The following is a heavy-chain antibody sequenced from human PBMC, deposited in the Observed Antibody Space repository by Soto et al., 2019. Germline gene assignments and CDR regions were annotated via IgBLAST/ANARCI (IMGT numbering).Heavy chain of an antibody. J-gene: IGHJ4*02. CDR1: GFSSSSFA. D-gene: IGHD5-18*01. CDR3: ARENSVQAWLHHFDH. Sequence: GSLRLSCEASGFSSSSFAMNWVRQAPGRGLEWVSYISDDGASIYYADSLKGRFTISRDNAKNSLSLQMNNLRAEDTAVYYCARENSVQAWLHHFDHWGLGTLVTVSS. V-gene: IGHV3-48*03. CDR2: ISDDGASI.